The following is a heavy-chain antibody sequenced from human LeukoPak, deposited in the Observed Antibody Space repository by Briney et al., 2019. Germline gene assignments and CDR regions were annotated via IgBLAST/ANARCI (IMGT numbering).Heavy chain of an antibody. CDR3: ASTPYYYDSSGYYPH. CDR1: GGSISSGGYY. CDR2: IYYSGNT. D-gene: IGHD3-22*01. V-gene: IGHV4-31*03. Sequence: ASQTLSLTCTVSGGSISSGGYYWSWIRQHPGKGLEWIGYIYYSGNTYYNPSLKSRVIISVDTSKNQFSLKLSSVTAADTAVYYCASTPYYYDSSGYYPHWGQGTLVTVSS. J-gene: IGHJ4*02.